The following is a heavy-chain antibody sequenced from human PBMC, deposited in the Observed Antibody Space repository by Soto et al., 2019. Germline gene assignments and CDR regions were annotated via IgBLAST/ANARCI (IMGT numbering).Heavy chain of an antibody. CDR1: GYTFTSYA. CDR2: INAGNGNT. V-gene: IGHV1-3*01. CDR3: GRNKIAVVGTNRGLRGYYYCGMDV. J-gene: IGHJ6*02. Sequence: GASVKVSCKASGYTFTSYAMHWVRQAPGQRLEWMGWINAGNGNTKYSQKFQGRVTMTTDTSTSTAYMELRSLGSDDTAVYYCGRNKIAVVGTNRGLRGYYYCGMDVWGQGPTVPVS. D-gene: IGHD6-19*01.